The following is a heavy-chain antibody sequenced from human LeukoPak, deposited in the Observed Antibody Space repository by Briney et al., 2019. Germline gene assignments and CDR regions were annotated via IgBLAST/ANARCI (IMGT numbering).Heavy chain of an antibody. CDR1: GFTFSDYY. V-gene: IGHV3-11*04. CDR3: AMTYYDFWSGEKPQGAFDI. J-gene: IGHJ3*02. D-gene: IGHD3-3*01. Sequence: GGSLRLSCAASGFTFSDYYMSWIRQAPGKGLEWVSYISSSGSTIYYADSVKGRFTISRDNAKNSLYLQMNSLRAEDTAVYYCAMTYYDFWSGEKPQGAFDIWGQGTMVTVSS. CDR2: ISSSGSTI.